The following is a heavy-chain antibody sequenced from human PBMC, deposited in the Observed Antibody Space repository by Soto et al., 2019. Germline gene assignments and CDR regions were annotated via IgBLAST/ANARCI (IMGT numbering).Heavy chain of an antibody. J-gene: IGHJ6*02. CDR1: GGTFRNYA. V-gene: IGHV1-69*01. Sequence: QVQLVQSGSEMNRPGSSVTVSCKASGGTFRNYAITWVRQAPGQGLEWMGGFIHFFDTAHYAQKFQGRVTISADESASTIYLELSSLGSEDTAVYFCASRRGNTYGNGMNVWGQGTTVTVSS. CDR3: ASRRGNTYGNGMNV. CDR2: FIHFFDTA. D-gene: IGHD1-7*01.